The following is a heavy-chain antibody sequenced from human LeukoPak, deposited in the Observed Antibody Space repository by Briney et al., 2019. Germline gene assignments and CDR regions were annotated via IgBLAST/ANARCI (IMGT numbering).Heavy chain of an antibody. V-gene: IGHV3-30-3*01. J-gene: IGHJ4*02. CDR2: ISYDGSNK. CDR3: AKNYDFWSGLATTLDY. CDR1: GFTFSSYA. Sequence: PGRSLRLSCAASGFTFSSYAMHWVRQAPGKGLEGVAVISYDGSNKYYADSVKGRFTISRDNSKNTLYLQMNSLRAEDTAVCYCAKNYDFWSGLATTLDYWGQGTLVTVSS. D-gene: IGHD3-3*01.